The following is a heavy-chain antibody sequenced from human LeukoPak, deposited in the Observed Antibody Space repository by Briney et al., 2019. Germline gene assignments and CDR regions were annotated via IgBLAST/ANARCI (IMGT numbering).Heavy chain of an antibody. CDR2: INHSGST. Sequence: SETLSLTCAVYGGSFSGYYWSWIRQPPGKGLEWIGEINHSGSTNYNPSLKSRVTMSVDTSKNQFSLKLSSVTAADTAVYYCARERGSSRKYYYMDVWGKGTTVTVSS. V-gene: IGHV4-34*01. D-gene: IGHD6-13*01. J-gene: IGHJ6*03. CDR1: GGSFSGYY. CDR3: ARERGSSRKYYYMDV.